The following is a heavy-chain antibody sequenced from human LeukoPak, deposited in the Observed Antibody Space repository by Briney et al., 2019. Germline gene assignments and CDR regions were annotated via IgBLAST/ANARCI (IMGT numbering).Heavy chain of an antibody. V-gene: IGHV3-23*01. CDR3: AKGRDGYNYGYFDY. CDR1: GFTFSSYA. CDR2: ISGSGGST. J-gene: IGHJ4*02. Sequence: PGGSLRLSCAASGFTFSSYAMSWVRQAPGKGLEWVSAISGSGGSTYYADSVKGRFTISRDNSKDTLYLQMNSLRAEDTAVYYCAKGRDGYNYGYFDYWGQGTLVTVSS. D-gene: IGHD5-12*01.